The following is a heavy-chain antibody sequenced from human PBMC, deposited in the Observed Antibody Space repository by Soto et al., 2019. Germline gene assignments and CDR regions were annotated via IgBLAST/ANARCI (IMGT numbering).Heavy chain of an antibody. CDR2: ISGSGGST. CDR3: ATNSYYYDSSGYYENSGFDY. CDR1: GFTFSSYA. V-gene: IGHV3-23*01. D-gene: IGHD3-22*01. Sequence: GGSLRLSCAASGFTFSSYAMSWVRQAPGKGLEWVSAISGSGGSTYYADSVKGRFTISSDNSKNTLYLQMNSLRAEDTAVYYCATNSYYYDSSGYYENSGFDYWGQGTLVTVSS. J-gene: IGHJ4*02.